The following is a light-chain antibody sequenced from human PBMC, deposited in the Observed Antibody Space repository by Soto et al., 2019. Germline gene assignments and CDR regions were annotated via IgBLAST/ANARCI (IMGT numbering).Light chain of an antibody. CDR2: GNS. V-gene: IGLV1-40*01. CDR3: QSYDSSLSGVV. Sequence: QSLLTQPPSVSGAPGQRVTISCTGSSSNIGAGYDVHWYQQLPGTAPKLLIYGNSNRPSGVPDRFSGSKSGNSASLAITGLQAEDEADYYCQSYDSSLSGVVFGGGTKVTVL. J-gene: IGLJ2*01. CDR1: SSNIGAGYD.